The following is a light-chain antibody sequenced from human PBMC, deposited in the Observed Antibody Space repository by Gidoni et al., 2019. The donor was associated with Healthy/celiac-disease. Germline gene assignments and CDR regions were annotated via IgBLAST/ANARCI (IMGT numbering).Light chain of an antibody. CDR1: QSLLHSNGYNY. Sequence: DIVMTQSPLSLPVTPGEPASISCRSSQSLLHSNGYNYLDWFLQKPGLSPQLLIYLGSNRASGGPDRFSGSGSGTDFTLKISRVEAEDVGVYYCMQALQTPYTFGQGTKLEIK. J-gene: IGKJ2*01. CDR3: MQALQTPYT. CDR2: LGS. V-gene: IGKV2-28*01.